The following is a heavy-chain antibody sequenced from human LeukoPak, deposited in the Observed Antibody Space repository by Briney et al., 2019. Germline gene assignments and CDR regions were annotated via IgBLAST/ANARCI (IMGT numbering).Heavy chain of an antibody. CDR2: ISDNGGTT. CDR1: GFTFSRYS. CDR3: ARNYGSGRGSDALDI. Sequence: GGSPRLSCSASGFTFSRYSMHWVRQAPGKGLEYVSAISDNGGTTYYADSVKGRFTISRDNSKNTLYLQMSSLRAEDTAVYYCARNYGSGRGSDALDIWGQGTMVTVSS. V-gene: IGHV3-64D*09. D-gene: IGHD3-10*01. J-gene: IGHJ3*02.